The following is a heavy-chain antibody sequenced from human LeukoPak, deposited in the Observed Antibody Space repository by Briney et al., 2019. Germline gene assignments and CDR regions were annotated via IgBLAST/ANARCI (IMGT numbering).Heavy chain of an antibody. J-gene: IGHJ6*03. Sequence: PSETLSLTCTVSGYSISSGYYWGWIRQPPGKGLEWIGSIYHSGSTYYNPSLRTRVNIIIDTSKKQFSLELTSVTAADTAIYYCVRVYNPDYYYYMDVWGKGTTVTVSS. CDR1: GYSISSGYY. CDR3: VRVYNPDYYYYMDV. CDR2: IYHSGST. V-gene: IGHV4-38-2*02. D-gene: IGHD1-14*01.